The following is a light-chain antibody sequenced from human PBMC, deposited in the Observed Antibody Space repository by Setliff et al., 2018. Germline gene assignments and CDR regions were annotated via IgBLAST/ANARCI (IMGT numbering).Light chain of an antibody. V-gene: IGLV2-14*03. J-gene: IGLJ1*01. CDR2: DVS. Sequence: QSALAQPASVSGSPGQSITISCTGSTSDIGAYNYVAWYQQHPGKAPKLMIYDVSVRPSGVSSRFPGSKSGNTASLTISGLQAEDEADYYCSSYSSGTTLDVFGTGTKVTVL. CDR1: TSDIGAYNY. CDR3: SSYSSGTTLDV.